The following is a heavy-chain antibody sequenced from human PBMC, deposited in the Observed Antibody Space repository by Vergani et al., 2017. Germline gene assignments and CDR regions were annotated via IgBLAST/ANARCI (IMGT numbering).Heavy chain of an antibody. CDR2: ISSSGSTI. J-gene: IGHJ4*02. CDR1: GFTFSSYE. V-gene: IGHV3-48*03. D-gene: IGHD1-26*01. Sequence: EVQLVESGGGLVQPGVSLRLSCAASGFTFSSYEMNWVRQAPGKGLEWVSYISSSGSTIYYADSVKGRFTISRDNAKNSLYLQMNSLRAEDTAVYYCARTRWEPPPRPSYYFDYWGQGTLVTVSS. CDR3: ARTRWEPPPRPSYYFDY.